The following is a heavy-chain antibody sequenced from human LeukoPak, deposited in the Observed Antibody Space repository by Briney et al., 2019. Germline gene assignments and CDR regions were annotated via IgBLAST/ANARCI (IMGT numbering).Heavy chain of an antibody. D-gene: IGHD1-7*01. V-gene: IGHV3-48*04. CDR1: GFTFSSYS. CDR3: VRMNYVSSGWGAPFDH. CDR2: IRSSGSTI. J-gene: IGHJ4*02. Sequence: QPGGSLRLSCAASGFTFSSYSMNWVRRAPGKGLEWLSYIRSSGSTIYYADSVKGRFTISRDNAKNSLYLQMNSLRAEDTALYYCVRMNYVSSGWGAPFDHWGQGTLVTVSS.